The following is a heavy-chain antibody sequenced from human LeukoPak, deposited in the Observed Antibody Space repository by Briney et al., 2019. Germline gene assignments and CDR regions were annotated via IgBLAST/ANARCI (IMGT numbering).Heavy chain of an antibody. CDR3: AKGTAIRYFDWLLTREYYYGMDV. CDR1: GFTFGDYA. V-gene: IGHV3-43*02. Sequence: GGSLRLSCAASGFTFGDYAMHWVRQAPGKGLVWVSLISGDSGSTYYADSVKGRFTISRDNSKNSLYLQMNSLRAEDTALYYCAKGTAIRYFDWLLTREYYYGMDVWGQGTTVTVSS. J-gene: IGHJ6*02. CDR2: ISGDSGST. D-gene: IGHD3-9*01.